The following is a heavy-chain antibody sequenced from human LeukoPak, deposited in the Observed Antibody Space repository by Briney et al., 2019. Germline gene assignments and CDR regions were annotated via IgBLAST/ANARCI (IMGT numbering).Heavy chain of an antibody. CDR3: ARGRPRSGYYPFDY. D-gene: IGHD3-3*01. CDR2: IYYSGST. V-gene: IGHV4-59*01. CDR1: GGSISSYY. J-gene: IGHJ4*02. Sequence: PSETLPLTCTVSGGSISSYYWSWIRQPPGKGLEWIGYIYYSGSTNYNPSLKSRVTISVDTSKNQFSLKLSSVTAADTAVYYCARGRPRSGYYPFDYWGQGTLVTVSS.